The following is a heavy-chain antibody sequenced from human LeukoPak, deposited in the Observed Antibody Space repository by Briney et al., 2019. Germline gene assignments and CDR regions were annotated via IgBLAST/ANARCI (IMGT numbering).Heavy chain of an antibody. CDR3: ARTRFSSSWSVNWFDP. J-gene: IGHJ5*02. CDR1: GYSFTSYL. Sequence: GESLKISWKGSGYSFTSYLNGWGRQMPGKGVEWVGIIYPGDSDTRYSPSFQGQVTISADKSISTAYLQWSSLKASDTAMYYCARTRFSSSWSVNWFDPWGQGTLVTVSS. D-gene: IGHD6-13*01. CDR2: IYPGDSDT. V-gene: IGHV5-51*01.